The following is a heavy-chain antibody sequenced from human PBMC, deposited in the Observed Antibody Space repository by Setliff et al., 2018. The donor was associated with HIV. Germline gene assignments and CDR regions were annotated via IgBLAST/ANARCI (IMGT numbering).Heavy chain of an antibody. V-gene: IGHV1-24*01. CDR2: FDPEEGET. CDR1: GYTLTKLS. Sequence: ASVKVSCKVSGYTLTKLSMHWVRQAPGKGLEWMGGFDPEEGETIYAQKFQGRVTMTEGTSTDTAYMELSSLRSEDTAMYYCAIVKPYYDFWSGSHIGGYFQHWGQGTLVTVSS. D-gene: IGHD3-3*01. J-gene: IGHJ1*01. CDR3: AIVKPYYDFWSGSHIGGYFQH.